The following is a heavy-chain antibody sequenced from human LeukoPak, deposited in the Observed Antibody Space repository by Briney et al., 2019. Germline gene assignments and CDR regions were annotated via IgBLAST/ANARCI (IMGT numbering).Heavy chain of an antibody. V-gene: IGHV1-2*07. Sequence: ASVKVSCKPSGYTFTGSYMHWVRQAPGQGLEWLGWIIPNSGGTIYAHKFQGRVTMTRDTSISTAYMELSRLTSDGTAVYYCARGDTSGYHYWGQGTLVTVSS. D-gene: IGHD3-22*01. J-gene: IGHJ4*02. CDR3: ARGDTSGYHY. CDR2: IIPNSGGT. CDR1: GYTFTGSY.